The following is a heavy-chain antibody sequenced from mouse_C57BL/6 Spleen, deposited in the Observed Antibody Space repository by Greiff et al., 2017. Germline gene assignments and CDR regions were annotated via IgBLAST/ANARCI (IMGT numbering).Heavy chain of an antibody. J-gene: IGHJ1*03. CDR1: GYSITSGYY. D-gene: IGHD1-1*01. Sequence: EVQLQESGPGLVKPSQSLSLTCSVTGYSITSGYYWNWIRQFPGNKLEWMGYISYDGSNNYNPSLKNRISITRDQSKNQFVLKLNSVTTEDTATYYCARATTVVSDWYFDVWGTGTTVTVSS. CDR3: ARATTVVSDWYFDV. V-gene: IGHV3-6*01. CDR2: ISYDGSN.